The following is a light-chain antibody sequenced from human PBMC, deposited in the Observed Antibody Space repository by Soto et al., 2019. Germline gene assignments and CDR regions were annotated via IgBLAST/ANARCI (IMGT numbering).Light chain of an antibody. CDR2: SNN. CDR1: SSNVGSNA. V-gene: IGLV1-44*01. CDR3: AAWDDSLNGLV. Sequence: QSVLTQPPSASGTPGQWVTISCSGGSSNVGSNAVNWYQHLPGTAPNLLVYSNNQRPSGVPDRFSGSKSGTSASLAISGLQSDYEADYYCAAWDDSLNGLVFGGGTKLTVL. J-gene: IGLJ2*01.